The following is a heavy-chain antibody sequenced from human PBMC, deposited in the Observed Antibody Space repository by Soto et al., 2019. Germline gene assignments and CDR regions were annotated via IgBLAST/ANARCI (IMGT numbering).Heavy chain of an antibody. CDR1: GGSVSSGSYF. CDR3: ARAQPFDS. Sequence: QVQLQASDPGLVKPSETLSLTCTVSGGSVSSGSYFWSWVRQPPGKGLELIGYVSSSGNTNYNPSLKSRVTISLDTSKNQFSLNLRSVTAADTAVYYCARAQPFDSWGQGILVTVSS. CDR2: VSSSGNT. D-gene: IGHD2-2*01. V-gene: IGHV4-61*01. J-gene: IGHJ4*02.